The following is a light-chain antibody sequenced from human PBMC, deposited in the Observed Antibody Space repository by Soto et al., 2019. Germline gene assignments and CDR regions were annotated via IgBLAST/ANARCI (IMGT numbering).Light chain of an antibody. V-gene: IGLV2-23*02. CDR3: CSYAGSSTLV. CDR2: EVS. J-gene: IGLJ3*02. CDR1: SSDVGSYNL. Sequence: QSVLTQPASVSWSPGQSITISCTGTSSDVGSYNLVSWYQQHPGKAPKLMIYEVSKRPSGVSNRFSGSKSGNTASLTISGLRAEDEAEYYCCSYAGSSTLVFGGGTKLTVL.